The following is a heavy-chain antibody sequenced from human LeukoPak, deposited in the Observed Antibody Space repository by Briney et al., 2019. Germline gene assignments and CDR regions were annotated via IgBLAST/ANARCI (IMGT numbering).Heavy chain of an antibody. J-gene: IGHJ4*02. V-gene: IGHV4-39*07. CDR3: ARDRRGTVTRYYFDC. Sequence: SETLSLTCAVSGDSIRTSNYYWGWIRQPPGRGLEWIGTVYYSRSTYYNPSLKSRVTISVDTSKSQFSLKLSSVTAADTAVYYCARDRRGTVTRYYFDCWGQGTLVTVSS. D-gene: IGHD4-17*01. CDR2: VYYSRST. CDR1: GDSIRTSNYY.